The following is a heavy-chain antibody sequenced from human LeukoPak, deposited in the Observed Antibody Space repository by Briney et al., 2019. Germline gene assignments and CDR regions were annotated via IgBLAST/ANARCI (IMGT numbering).Heavy chain of an antibody. J-gene: IGHJ4*02. CDR3: ARALVGATTLSY. CDR2: IYPINSDT. Sequence: GKSLKISCKGSGYSFPSYWIGWVRQMPGKGLEWMGVIYPINSDTRYSPSFQGQVTLSADKSISTAYLQWSSLKASDTAIYYCARALVGATTLSYWGQGTLVTVSS. V-gene: IGHV5-51*01. D-gene: IGHD1-26*01. CDR1: GYSFPSYW.